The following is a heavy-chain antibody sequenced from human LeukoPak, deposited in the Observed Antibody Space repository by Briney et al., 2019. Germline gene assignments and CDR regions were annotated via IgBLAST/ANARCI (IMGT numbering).Heavy chain of an antibody. D-gene: IGHD1-26*01. Sequence: GGSLRLSCAASGFTFSSYAMSWVRQAPGKGLEWVSGISGGGGSTYYADSVKGRFTISRDNSKNTLYLQMNSLRAEDTAVYYCAKDPEDGGLVGAPYFDYWGQGTLVTVSS. CDR3: AKDPEDGGLVGAPYFDY. V-gene: IGHV3-23*01. CDR2: ISGGGGST. J-gene: IGHJ4*02. CDR1: GFTFSSYA.